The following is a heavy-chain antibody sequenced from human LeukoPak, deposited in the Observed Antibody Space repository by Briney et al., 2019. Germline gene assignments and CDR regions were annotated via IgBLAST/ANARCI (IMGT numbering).Heavy chain of an antibody. CDR1: GGSISSYY. V-gene: IGHV4-59*01. J-gene: IGHJ4*02. CDR2: IYNSGST. D-gene: IGHD5-18*01. Sequence: SETLSLTCSVSGGSISSYYWSWIRQPPGKGLEWTGYIYNSGSTNYNPALKSRVSISVDTSRNQFSLKLNSVTAADTAVYYCARGGYSHGYILFNYWGQGTLAIVSS. CDR3: ARGGYSHGYILFNY.